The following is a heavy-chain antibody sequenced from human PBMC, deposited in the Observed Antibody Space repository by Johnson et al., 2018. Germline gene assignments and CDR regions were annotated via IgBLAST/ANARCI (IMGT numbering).Heavy chain of an antibody. CDR2: ISESGGST. Sequence: VQLVESGGVVVQPGGSLRLSCAASGFTFSSYAMSWVRQAPGKGLEWVSGISESGGSTYYADPVKGRFTISSDNSKNTLYLQMNSLRAEDTAVYYCAKRYYGGNSGAFDIWGLGTMVTVSS. J-gene: IGHJ3*02. CDR3: AKRYYGGNSGAFDI. V-gene: IGHV3-23*04. D-gene: IGHD4-23*01. CDR1: GFTFSSYA.